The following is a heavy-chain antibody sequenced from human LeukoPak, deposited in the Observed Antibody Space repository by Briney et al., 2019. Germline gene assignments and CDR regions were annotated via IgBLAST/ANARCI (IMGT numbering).Heavy chain of an antibody. CDR3: VRDRRLGILNVAIDN. D-gene: IGHD2-8*01. J-gene: IGHJ3*02. Sequence: GESLKISFKGSGYTFTSYWIGWVRQMPGKGLEWMGIIYPGDSDTRYSPSFQGQVTISADKSISTAYLQWSSLKASDTAMYYCVRDRRLGILNVAIDNWGQGTMVTVSS. CDR1: GYTFTSYW. V-gene: IGHV5-51*01. CDR2: IYPGDSDT.